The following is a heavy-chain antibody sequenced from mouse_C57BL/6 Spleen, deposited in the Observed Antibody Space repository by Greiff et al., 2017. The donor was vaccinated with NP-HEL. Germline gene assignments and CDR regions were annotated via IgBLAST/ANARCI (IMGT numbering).Heavy chain of an antibody. CDR3: ARTDYYGTPYFDY. V-gene: IGHV1-64*01. Sequence: QVHVKQPGAALVKPGASVKLSCKASGYTFTSYWMHWVKQRPGHGLEWIGMIHPNSGSTNYNEKFKSKATLTVDKSSSTAYMQLSSLTSEDSAVYYCARTDYYGTPYFDYWGQGTTLTVSS. CDR1: GYTFTSYW. D-gene: IGHD1-1*01. J-gene: IGHJ2*01. CDR2: IHPNSGST.